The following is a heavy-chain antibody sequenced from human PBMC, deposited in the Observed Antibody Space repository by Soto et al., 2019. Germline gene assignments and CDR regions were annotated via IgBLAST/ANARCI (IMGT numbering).Heavy chain of an antibody. CDR2: IGTAGDT. Sequence: GGSVRLSCSASGFTFSSYDMHWVRQGPGKGLEWVSAIGTAGDTNYAGSVKGRFTISRENAKNSLYLQMNSLRAGDTAIYFCARATGPTLFDYWGQGTLVTVSS. CDR3: ARATGPTLFDY. J-gene: IGHJ4*02. V-gene: IGHV3-13*04. CDR1: GFTFSSYD.